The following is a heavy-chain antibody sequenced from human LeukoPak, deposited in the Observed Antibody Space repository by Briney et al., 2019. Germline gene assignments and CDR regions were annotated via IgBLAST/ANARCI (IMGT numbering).Heavy chain of an antibody. CDR1: GFTFSSYE. CDR3: ARDVGGRNYYYGMDV. D-gene: IGHD2-15*01. CDR2: ISSSGSTI. V-gene: IGHV3-48*03. J-gene: IGHJ6*02. Sequence: GGSLRLSCAASGFTFSSYEMNWVRHAPGKGLEWVSYISSSGSTIYYADSVRGRFTISRDNAKNSLYLQMNSLRAEDTAVYYCARDVGGRNYYYGMDVWGQGTTVTVSS.